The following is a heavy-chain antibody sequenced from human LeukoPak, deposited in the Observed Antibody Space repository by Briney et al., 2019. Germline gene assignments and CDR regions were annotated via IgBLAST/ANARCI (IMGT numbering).Heavy chain of an antibody. CDR3: ARHQRDCSSTSCYSNWFDP. CDR1: GGSISSSSYY. D-gene: IGHD2-2*01. J-gene: IGHJ5*02. CDR2: IYYSGST. Sequence: NPSETLSLTXTVSGGSISSSSYYWGWIRQPPGKGLERIGSIYYSGSTYYNPSLKSRVTISVDTSKNQFSLKLSSVTAADTAVYYCARHQRDCSSTSCYSNWFDPWGQGTLVTVSS. V-gene: IGHV4-39*01.